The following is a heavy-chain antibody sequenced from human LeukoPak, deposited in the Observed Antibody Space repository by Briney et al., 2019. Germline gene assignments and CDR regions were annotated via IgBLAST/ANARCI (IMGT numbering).Heavy chain of an antibody. Sequence: ETSETLSPTCAVYGGSFSGYYWSWFRQPPGKGLEWIGEINHSGSTNYNPSLKSRVTISVDASKNQFSLKLSSVTAADTAVYYCARAWGYSYGYDYWGQGTLVTVSS. V-gene: IGHV4-34*01. J-gene: IGHJ4*02. D-gene: IGHD5-18*01. CDR2: INHSGST. CDR3: ARAWGYSYGYDY. CDR1: GGSFSGYY.